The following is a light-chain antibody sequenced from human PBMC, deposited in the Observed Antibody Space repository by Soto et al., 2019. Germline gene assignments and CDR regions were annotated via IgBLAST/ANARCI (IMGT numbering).Light chain of an antibody. Sequence: QSVLTQPPSASGTPGQRVTISCSGSSSNIGSNTVNWYQQLPGTAPKLLIYSNNQRPSGVPDRFSGSKSGTSASLAISGLQSEDEADYYCAAWDDSLNGPLFGPGTKLTVL. CDR2: SNN. CDR1: SSNIGSNT. J-gene: IGLJ1*01. CDR3: AAWDDSLNGPL. V-gene: IGLV1-44*01.